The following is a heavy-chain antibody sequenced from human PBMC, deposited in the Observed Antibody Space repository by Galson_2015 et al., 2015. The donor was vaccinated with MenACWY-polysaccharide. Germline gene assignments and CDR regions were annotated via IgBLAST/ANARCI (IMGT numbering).Heavy chain of an antibody. CDR1: GFTFSSYA. CDR2: ISGSGYST. Sequence: SLRLSCAASGFTFSSYAMSWVRQAPGKGLEWVSAISGSGYSTYYADSVKGRFTISRDNSKNMPSLQMSSLRAEDTALYYCAKGVDTSRSYNYFDAWGQGTLGTVS. D-gene: IGHD2-15*01. V-gene: IGHV3-23*01. J-gene: IGHJ5*02. CDR3: AKGVDTSRSYNYFDA.